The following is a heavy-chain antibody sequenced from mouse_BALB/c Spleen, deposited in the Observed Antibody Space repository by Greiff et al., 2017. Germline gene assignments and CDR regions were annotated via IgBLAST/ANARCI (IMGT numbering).Heavy chain of an antibody. Sequence: EVQLQQSGAELVRSGASVKLSCTASGFNIKVYYMHWVKQRPEQGLEWIGWIDPENGDTEYAPKFQGKATMTADTSSNTAYLQLSSLTSEDTAVYYCNAWDSSGYVGWFAYWGQGTLVTVSA. J-gene: IGHJ3*01. V-gene: IGHV14-4*02. CDR3: NAWDSSGYVGWFAY. CDR2: IDPENGDT. D-gene: IGHD3-2*01. CDR1: GFNIKVYY.